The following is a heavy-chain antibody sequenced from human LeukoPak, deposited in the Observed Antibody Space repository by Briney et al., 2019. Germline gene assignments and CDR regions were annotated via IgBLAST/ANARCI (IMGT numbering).Heavy chain of an antibody. J-gene: IGHJ5*02. Sequence: QPGGSLRLSCAASGFTFSNYWMHWVRQAPGKGLVWVSRINTDGSRITYADSVKGRFTISRDNVMNTVYLQMNSLRAEDTAVYYCARVLSDSWDWFDPWGQGTLVTVSS. V-gene: IGHV3-74*01. D-gene: IGHD2-21*01. CDR1: GFTFSNYW. CDR2: INTDGSRI. CDR3: ARVLSDSWDWFDP.